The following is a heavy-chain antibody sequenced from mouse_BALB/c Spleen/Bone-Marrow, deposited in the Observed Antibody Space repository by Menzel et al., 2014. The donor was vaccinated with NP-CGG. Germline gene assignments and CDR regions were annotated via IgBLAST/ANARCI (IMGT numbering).Heavy chain of an antibody. Sequence: EVQLQESGPELVKPGASVKISCKASGYSFTGYFMNWVMQSYGKSLEWIGRINPYNGDTFYNQKFKGKATLTVDKSSSTAHMELRSLASEDSAVYYCARSGYYGSSYFDYWGQGTTLTVSS. CDR3: ARSGYYGSSYFDY. CDR2: INPYNGDT. V-gene: IGHV1-20*02. CDR1: GYSFTGYF. J-gene: IGHJ2*01. D-gene: IGHD1-1*01.